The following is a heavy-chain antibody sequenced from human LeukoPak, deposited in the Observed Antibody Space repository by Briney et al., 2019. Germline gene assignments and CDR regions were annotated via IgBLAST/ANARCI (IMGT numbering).Heavy chain of an antibody. J-gene: IGHJ5*02. Sequence: KSSETLSLTCTVSGGSISSYYWSWIRQPAGKGLEWIGRIYTSGSTNYNPSLKSRVTISVDASKNQFSLELNSVTAADTAVYYCARDQQYHRPAGWFDPWGQGTLVTVSS. V-gene: IGHV4-4*07. CDR1: GGSISSYY. CDR3: ARDQQYHRPAGWFDP. D-gene: IGHD1-14*01. CDR2: IYTSGST.